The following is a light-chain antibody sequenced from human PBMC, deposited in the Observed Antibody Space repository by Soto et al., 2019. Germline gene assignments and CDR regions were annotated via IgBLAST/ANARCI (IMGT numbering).Light chain of an antibody. CDR2: DIF. CDR3: QQYGSSLWT. CDR1: QSVLYSSNNKSY. Sequence: DIVMTQSPDSLAVSLGERATINCKSSQSVLYSSNNKSYLAWYQQKPGQAPRLVIYDIFTRATGVPTRISGSGSGTDFTLTISRLEPEDFAVYYCQQYGSSLWTFGQGTKVDNK. V-gene: IGKV4-1*01. J-gene: IGKJ1*01.